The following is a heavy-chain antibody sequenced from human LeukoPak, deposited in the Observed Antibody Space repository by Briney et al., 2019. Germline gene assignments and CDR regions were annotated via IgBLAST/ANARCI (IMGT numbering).Heavy chain of an antibody. CDR1: GYSFRNYW. D-gene: IGHD5-18*01. Sequence: GESLQISCQGSGYSFRNYWIAWVRQVPGKGLEWMGIVYPGDSDTRYSPSFQGQVTISADESTRSAYLQWSSLKASDTAMYYCARHLVKYNYGSPFDYWGQGTLVTVSS. J-gene: IGHJ4*02. CDR3: ARHLVKYNYGSPFDY. V-gene: IGHV5-51*01. CDR2: VYPGDSDT.